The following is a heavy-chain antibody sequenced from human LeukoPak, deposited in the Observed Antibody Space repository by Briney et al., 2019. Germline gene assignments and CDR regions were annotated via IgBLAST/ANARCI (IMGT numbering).Heavy chain of an antibody. CDR3: AGGYSSSWSSFDP. CDR1: GGSISSYY. V-gene: IGHV4-4*07. D-gene: IGHD6-13*01. J-gene: IGHJ5*01. CDR2: IYTSGST. Sequence: SETLSLSCTVSGGSISSYYWRWIRQPAGKGLEWIGRIYTSGSTNYNPSLKSRVTMSVDTSKNQFSLKLSSVTAADTAVYYCAGGYSSSWSSFDPWGQGTLVTVSS.